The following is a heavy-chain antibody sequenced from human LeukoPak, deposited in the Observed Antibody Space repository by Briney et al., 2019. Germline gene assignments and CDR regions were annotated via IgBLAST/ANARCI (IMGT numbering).Heavy chain of an antibody. CDR2: IWYDGSNK. V-gene: IGHV3-33*01. CDR1: GFTFSGYG. J-gene: IGHJ4*02. CDR3: ARANLESWVLDY. D-gene: IGHD1-1*01. Sequence: GGSLRLSCAASGFTFSGYGMHWVRQAPGKGLEWVAVIWYDGSNKYYADSVKGRFTISRDNSKNTLYLQMNSLRAEDTAVYYCARANLESWVLDYWGQGTLVTVSS.